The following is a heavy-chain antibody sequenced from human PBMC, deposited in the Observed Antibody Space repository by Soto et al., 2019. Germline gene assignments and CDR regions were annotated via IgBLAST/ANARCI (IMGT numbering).Heavy chain of an antibody. CDR2: INHSGST. J-gene: IGHJ4*02. CDR3: AVEEDTAMVRFYY. D-gene: IGHD5-18*01. Sequence: SETLSLTCAVYGGSFSGYYWSWIRQPPGKGLEWIGEINHSGSTNYNPSLKSRVTISVDTSKKQFSLKLSSVTAADTAVYYCAVEEDTAMVRFYYWGQGTLVTVSS. V-gene: IGHV4-34*01. CDR1: GGSFSGYY.